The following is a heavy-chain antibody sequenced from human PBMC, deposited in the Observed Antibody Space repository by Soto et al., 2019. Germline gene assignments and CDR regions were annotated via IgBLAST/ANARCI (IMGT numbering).Heavy chain of an antibody. CDR3: AREYSSGWSKD. CDR1: GYSYTSYA. J-gene: IGHJ4*02. Sequence: QVQLVQSGAEVKKPGASVKVSCKASGYSYTSYAINWLRQATEQGLEWMGWMNPNSGNTGYAQKFQGLVTIARNASISTAYMELSSLRSEDTAVYYRAREYSSGWSKDWGQGTLVTVSS. D-gene: IGHD6-19*01. CDR2: MNPNSGNT. V-gene: IGHV1-8*01.